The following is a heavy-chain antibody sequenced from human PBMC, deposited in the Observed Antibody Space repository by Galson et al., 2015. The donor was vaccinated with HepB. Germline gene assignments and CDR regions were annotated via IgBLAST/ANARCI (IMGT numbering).Heavy chain of an antibody. CDR2: INWNGGDT. Sequence: SLRLSCAATGFIFDGYDMSWVRQVPGKGLEWVSGINWNGGDTDYADSVKGRFTISRDNAENSLYLQMKSLRAEDTALYYCAGDETTMARGDIHKWYSGYWGQGTLVTVSS. J-gene: IGHJ4*02. D-gene: IGHD3-10*01. CDR3: AGDETTMARGDIHKWYSGY. CDR1: GFIFDGYD. V-gene: IGHV3-20*04.